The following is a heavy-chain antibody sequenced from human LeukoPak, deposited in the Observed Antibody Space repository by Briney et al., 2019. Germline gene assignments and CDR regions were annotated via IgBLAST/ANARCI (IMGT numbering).Heavy chain of an antibody. CDR3: AAGYSYGTNLDH. Sequence: GSLRLSCAASGFTFISYWMSWVRQAPGKGLEWVANIKQDGSEKYYVDSVKGRFTISRDNAKNSVSLQMNSLRAEDTAVYYCAAGYSYGTNLDHWGQGTLVTVSS. CDR2: IKQDGSEK. V-gene: IGHV3-7*01. D-gene: IGHD5-18*01. CDR1: GFTFISYW. J-gene: IGHJ5*02.